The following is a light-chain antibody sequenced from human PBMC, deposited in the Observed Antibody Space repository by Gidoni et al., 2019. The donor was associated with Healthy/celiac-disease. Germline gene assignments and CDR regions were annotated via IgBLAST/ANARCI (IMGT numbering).Light chain of an antibody. CDR1: SLRSYY. CDR3: NSRDSSGNQYV. Sequence: SSELTQDPAVSVALGQTVRTTCQGDSLRSYYASWYQQKPGQAPVLVIYGKNNRPSGIPDRFSGSSSGNTASLTITGAQAEDEADYYCNSRDSSGNQYVFGTGTKVTVL. J-gene: IGLJ1*01. CDR2: GKN. V-gene: IGLV3-19*01.